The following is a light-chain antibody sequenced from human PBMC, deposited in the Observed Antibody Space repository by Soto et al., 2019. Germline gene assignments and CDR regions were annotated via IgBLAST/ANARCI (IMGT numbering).Light chain of an antibody. CDR1: SSDVGGYNY. CDR3: SSYSGSSTLVV. V-gene: IGLV2-14*03. CDR2: DVN. Sequence: QSVLTQPPSVSGSPGQSITISCTGTSSDVGGYNYVSWYQQHPGKAPKLMIYDVNHRPSGVSNRFSGSKSGNTASLTISGLQAEDEADYYCSSYSGSSTLVVFGGGTKLTVL. J-gene: IGLJ2*01.